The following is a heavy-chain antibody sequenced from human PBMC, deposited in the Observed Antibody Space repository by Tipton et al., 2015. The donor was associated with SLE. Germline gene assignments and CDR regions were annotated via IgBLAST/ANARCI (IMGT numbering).Heavy chain of an antibody. CDR2: IYHRGSP. J-gene: IGHJ5*02. Sequence: TLSLTCTVSGGSISNPSYYWSWIRQPPGKGLEWIGTIYHRGSPYYNPSLESRGTISVDTSKNQLSLKLTSVTAADTAVYYCARVVFAAQAVSMWFDPWGRGTLVTVSS. V-gene: IGHV4-39*07. CDR3: ARVVFAAQAVSMWFDP. CDR1: GGSISNPSYY. D-gene: IGHD6-13*01.